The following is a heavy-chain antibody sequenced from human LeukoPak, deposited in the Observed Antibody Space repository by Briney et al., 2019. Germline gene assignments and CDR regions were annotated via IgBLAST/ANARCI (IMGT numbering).Heavy chain of an antibody. CDR3: ARDMSSGWYSNFDY. CDR1: GFTFRNYG. D-gene: IGHD6-19*01. CDR2: ILDNGGDT. V-gene: IGHV3-23*01. J-gene: IGHJ4*02. Sequence: GGTLRLSCAASGFTFRNYGMNWVRQAPGKGLQWVSGILDNGGDTFYADSVQGRFTISRDNSKNTLYLQMNSLRVEDTALYYCARDMSSGWYSNFDYWGQGTLVTVSS.